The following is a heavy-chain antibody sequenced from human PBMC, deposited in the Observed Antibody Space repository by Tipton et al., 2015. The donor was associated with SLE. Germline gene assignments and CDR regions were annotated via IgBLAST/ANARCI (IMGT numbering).Heavy chain of an antibody. J-gene: IGHJ4*02. CDR1: GGSISSHY. CDR2: IYYSGST. CDR3: ARDSSGWYDY. D-gene: IGHD6-19*01. Sequence: TLSLTCTVSGGSISSHYWSWIRQPPGKGLEWIGYIYYSGSTNYNPSLKSRVTISVDTSKNQFSLKLSSVTAADTAVYYCARDSSGWYDYWGQGTLVTVSS. V-gene: IGHV4-59*11.